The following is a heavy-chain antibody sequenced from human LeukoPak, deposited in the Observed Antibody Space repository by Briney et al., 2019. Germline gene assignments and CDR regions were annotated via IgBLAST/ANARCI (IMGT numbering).Heavy chain of an antibody. D-gene: IGHD2-2*01. V-gene: IGHV3-21*04. Sequence: GGSLRLSCAASGFTFSSYSMNWVRQAPGKGLEWVSSISSSSSYIYYADSVKGRFTISRDNSKNTLYLQMNSLRAEDTAVYYCAKDHGKTGIVVVPAAPNWFDPWGQGTLVTVSS. CDR2: ISSSSSYI. CDR3: AKDHGKTGIVVVPAAPNWFDP. CDR1: GFTFSSYS. J-gene: IGHJ5*02.